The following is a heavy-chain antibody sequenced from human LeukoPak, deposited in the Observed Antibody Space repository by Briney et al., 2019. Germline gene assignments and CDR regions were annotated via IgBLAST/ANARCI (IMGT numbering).Heavy chain of an antibody. D-gene: IGHD2-8*01. Sequence: ASVKVSCKASGYTFSNYAMNWVRQAPGQGLEWMGWINTNTGNPTYAQGFTGRFVFSLDASVSTAYLEIRRLKAEDTAVYYCARVPFVVMGDTGNWFDPWGQGTLVTVSS. CDR3: ARVPFVVMGDTGNWFDP. J-gene: IGHJ5*02. CDR2: INTNTGNP. V-gene: IGHV7-4-1*01. CDR1: GYTFSNYA.